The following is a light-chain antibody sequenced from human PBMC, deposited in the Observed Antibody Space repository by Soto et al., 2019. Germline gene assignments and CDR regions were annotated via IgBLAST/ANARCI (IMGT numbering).Light chain of an antibody. CDR1: SDDIGTYEY. CDR2: GVY. V-gene: IGLV2-14*01. Sequence: QSVLTQPASVSGSPGQTITISCTGSSDDIGTYEYISWHQHHPGKAPKLIIFGVYDRPSGISDRFSGSKSGNTASLTIFGLKVEEEALYSCSSYTSASTLPWVFGTGTKVTV. J-gene: IGLJ1*01. CDR3: SSYTSASTLPWV.